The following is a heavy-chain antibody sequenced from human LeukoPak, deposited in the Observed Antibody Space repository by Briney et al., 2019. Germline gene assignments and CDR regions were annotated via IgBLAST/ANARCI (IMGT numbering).Heavy chain of an antibody. J-gene: IGHJ4*02. D-gene: IGHD5-18*01. CDR2: IYYSGST. CDR3: ARQYSYGFHAFDY. Sequence: SETLSLTCTVSGGSISSYYWSWIRQPPGKGLEWVGYIYYSGSTNYNPSLKSRVTISVDTSKNQFSLKLSSVTAADTAVYYCARQYSYGFHAFDYWGQGTLVTVSS. CDR1: GGSISSYY. V-gene: IGHV4-59*08.